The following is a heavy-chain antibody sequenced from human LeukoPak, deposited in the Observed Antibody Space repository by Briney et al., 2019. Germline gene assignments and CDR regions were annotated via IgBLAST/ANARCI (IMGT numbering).Heavy chain of an antibody. Sequence: GESLKISFKGSGXSFTSYCISWVRQMPGKGVEWMGRIDPSDSYTNYSPSFEGHVTISADKSISTAYLQWSSLKASDIATYYCARHYGAAGDFDYWGQGTLVTVSS. D-gene: IGHD6-13*01. CDR1: GXSFTSYC. CDR2: IDPSDSYT. J-gene: IGHJ4*02. CDR3: ARHYGAAGDFDY. V-gene: IGHV5-10-1*01.